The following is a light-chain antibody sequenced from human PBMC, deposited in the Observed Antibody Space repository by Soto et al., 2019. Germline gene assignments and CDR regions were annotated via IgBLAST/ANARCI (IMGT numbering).Light chain of an antibody. CDR3: QQYYDNRALA. J-gene: IGKJ4*01. CDR1: QSVLYSSNNKNY. Sequence: DIVMTQSPDSLAVSLGERATINCKSSQSVLYSSNNKNYLAWYQQKPRQPPKLLIYWASTRESGVPDRFSGTGSGTDITLTISSLQAEDVAVYYCQQYYDNRALAFGGGTKLEIK. V-gene: IGKV4-1*01. CDR2: WAS.